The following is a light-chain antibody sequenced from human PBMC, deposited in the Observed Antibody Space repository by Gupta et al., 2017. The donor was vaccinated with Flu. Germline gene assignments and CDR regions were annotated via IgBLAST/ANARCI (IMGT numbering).Light chain of an antibody. CDR2: DAS. Sequence: GERATISCRASQSVSNSLAWYQQKPGQAPRLLIYDASNRATGIPARFSGSGSGTDFTLTISSLEPEDFAVYYCQQRSNWPLTFGGGTRVEIK. CDR3: QQRSNWPLT. V-gene: IGKV3-11*01. CDR1: QSVSNS. J-gene: IGKJ4*01.